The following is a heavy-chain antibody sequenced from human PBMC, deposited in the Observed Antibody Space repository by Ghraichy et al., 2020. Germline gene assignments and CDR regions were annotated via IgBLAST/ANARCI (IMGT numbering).Heavy chain of an antibody. J-gene: IGHJ6*03. D-gene: IGHD2/OR15-2a*01. CDR2: ISYDGSNK. Sequence: GESLNISCAASGFTFSSYGMHWVRQAPGKGLEWVAVISYDGSNKYYADSVKGRFTISRDNSKNTLYLQMNSLRAEDTAVYYSTVVYYYYMDVWGKGTTVTVSS. V-gene: IGHV3-30*03. CDR1: GFTFSSYG. CDR3: TVVYYYYMDV.